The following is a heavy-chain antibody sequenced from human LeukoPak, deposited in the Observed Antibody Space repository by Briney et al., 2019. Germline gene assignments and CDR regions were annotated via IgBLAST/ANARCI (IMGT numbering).Heavy chain of an antibody. CDR2: INPSGDGT. Sequence: ASVKVSCKASGHTLTTYYVHLVRQAPGQGLEWMGAINPSGDGTNYPQRFQGRVTLTRDTSTSTVYMELSSLRSEDTAIYYCAKETPNTGWFDPWGQGTLVTVSS. CDR1: GHTLTTYY. CDR3: AKETPNTGWFDP. V-gene: IGHV1-46*01. D-gene: IGHD1-14*01. J-gene: IGHJ5*02.